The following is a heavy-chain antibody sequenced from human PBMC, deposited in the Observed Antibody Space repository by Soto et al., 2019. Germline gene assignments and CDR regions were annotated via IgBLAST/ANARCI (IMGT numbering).Heavy chain of an antibody. CDR3: ARGPTDYSDNSGNYLLDY. CDR2: ISTYNGNT. V-gene: IGHV1-18*01. Sequence: QVQLVQSGAEAKKPGASVKVSCKASGYTFNTYGMSWARQAPGQGLDWMGWISTYNGNTKYAERLQGRGTTTTDTTTSTAYMWVRNLRSDDTAVYYCARGPTDYSDNSGNYLLDYWGQGTLVTVSS. D-gene: IGHD3-22*01. J-gene: IGHJ4*02. CDR1: GYTFNTYG.